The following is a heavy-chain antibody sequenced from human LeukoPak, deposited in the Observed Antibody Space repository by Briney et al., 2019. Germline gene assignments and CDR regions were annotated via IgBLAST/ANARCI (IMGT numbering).Heavy chain of an antibody. D-gene: IGHD5-18*01. Sequence: ASVKVSCEASGYTFTSYYMHWVRQAPGQGLEWMGIINPSGGSTSYAQKFQGRVTMTRDTSTSTVYMELSSLRSEDTAVYYCARDGYSYGPDYWGQGTLVTVSS. CDR2: INPSGGST. CDR1: GYTFTSYY. J-gene: IGHJ4*02. CDR3: ARDGYSYGPDY. V-gene: IGHV1-46*01.